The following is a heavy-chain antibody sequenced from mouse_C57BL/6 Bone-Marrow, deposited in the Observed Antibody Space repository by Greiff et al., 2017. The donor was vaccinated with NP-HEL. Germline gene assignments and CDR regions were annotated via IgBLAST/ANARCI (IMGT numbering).Heavy chain of an antibody. D-gene: IGHD2-4*01. CDR2: IWGVGST. CDR3: AIYDYDGFAY. CDR1: GFSLTSYG. V-gene: IGHV2-6*01. Sequence: ESGPGLVAPSQSLSITCTVSGFSLTSYGVDWVRQSPGKGLEWLGVIWGVGSTNYNSALKSRLSISKDNSKSQVFLKMNSLQPDDTAMYYCAIYDYDGFAYWGQGTLVTVSA. J-gene: IGHJ3*01.